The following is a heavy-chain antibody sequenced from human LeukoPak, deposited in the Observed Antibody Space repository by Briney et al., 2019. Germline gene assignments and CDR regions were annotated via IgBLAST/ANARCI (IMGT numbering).Heavy chain of an antibody. CDR1: GFTFSTYW. CDR3: ATDKAYSAFDY. D-gene: IGHD2-21*01. V-gene: IGHV3-7*01. Sequence: GALRLSCAASGFTFSTYWLTWVRQAPGKGLEWVASINPDGDVKDYVASVTGRFTISRENAKNSVYLQMNSLRAEDTAVYYCATDKAYSAFDYWGRGTLVTVSS. CDR2: INPDGDVK. J-gene: IGHJ4*02.